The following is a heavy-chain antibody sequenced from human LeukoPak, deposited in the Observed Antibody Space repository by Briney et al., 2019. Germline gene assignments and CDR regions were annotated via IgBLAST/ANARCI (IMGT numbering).Heavy chain of an antibody. CDR2: INPKSGGT. CDR1: GYTFTGYY. J-gene: IGHJ6*03. Sequence: ASVTVSFKASGYTFTGYYMHWVRQAPGQGREWMGWINPKSGGTKYAQKFQGRVTMTRDTSISTAYMELSRLRSDDTAVYYCARGSKWELYSPHYYYYYMDVWGKGTTVTISS. D-gene: IGHD1-26*01. V-gene: IGHV1-2*02. CDR3: ARGSKWELYSPHYYYYYMDV.